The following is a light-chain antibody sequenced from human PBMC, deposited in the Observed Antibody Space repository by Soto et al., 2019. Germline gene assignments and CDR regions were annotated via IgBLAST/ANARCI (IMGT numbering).Light chain of an antibody. CDR3: QQYNGYYT. CDR2: DAS. Sequence: DIQMTQSPSTLSASVGDRVTITCRASQSISSWLAWYQQKRGKAPKLRIYDASSLESGVPSRFRGSGSGTELTLTSSSLQPDSFATSYWQQYNGYYTFGQGTKLESK. CDR1: QSISSW. V-gene: IGKV1-5*01. J-gene: IGKJ2*01.